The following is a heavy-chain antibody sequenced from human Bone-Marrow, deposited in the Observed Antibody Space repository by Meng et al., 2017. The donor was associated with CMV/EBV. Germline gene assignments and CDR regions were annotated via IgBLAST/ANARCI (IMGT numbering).Heavy chain of an antibody. CDR1: GFTFNSYA. CDR2: IRSKAYGGTT. Sequence: GESLKISCAASGFTFNSYAMSWVRQAPGKGLEWVGFIRSKAYGGTTEDAASVKGRFTISRDDSKRIVYLQMNSLKNEDTAVYYCTRGLQDYYDSGNYYPFYYFDYWGLGTLVTVSS. V-gene: IGHV3-49*04. J-gene: IGHJ4*02. CDR3: TRGLQDYYDSGNYYPFYYFDY. D-gene: IGHD3-10*01.